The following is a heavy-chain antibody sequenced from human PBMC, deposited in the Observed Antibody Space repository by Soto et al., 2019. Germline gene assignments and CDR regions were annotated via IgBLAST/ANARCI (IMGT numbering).Heavy chain of an antibody. V-gene: IGHV3-23*01. CDR3: AQDRGWGVVSPSHDS. Sequence: EVQLLESGGGVVQPGGSLRLSCAASGFTFRNFVMSWVRQAPGKGLEWVSAIRATGGQTFYADSVKGRFTISRDNSKNMLYLKIECLRDEDTALYFCAQDRGWGVVSPSHDSWGQGTLVTVSS. CDR1: GFTFRNFV. CDR2: IRATGGQT. D-gene: IGHD2-21*01. J-gene: IGHJ4*02.